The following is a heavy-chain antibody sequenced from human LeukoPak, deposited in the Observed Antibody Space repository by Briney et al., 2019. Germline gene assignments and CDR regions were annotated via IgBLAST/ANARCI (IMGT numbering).Heavy chain of an antibody. CDR2: IKQDGSEK. CDR3: ASDSRCTSITCPSPGADY. Sequence: GGSLRLSCAASGFTFSIYRMNWVRQAPGKGLEWVAKIKQDGSEKDYVGSVKGRFAISRDNARNSLYLQMSSLRDEDTAVYYCASDSRCTSITCPSPGADYWGQGTLVTVSS. D-gene: IGHD2-2*01. CDR1: GFTFSIYR. V-gene: IGHV3-7*01. J-gene: IGHJ4*02.